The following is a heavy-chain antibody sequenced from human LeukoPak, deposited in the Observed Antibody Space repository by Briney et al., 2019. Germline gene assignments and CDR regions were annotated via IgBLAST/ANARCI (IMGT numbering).Heavy chain of an antibody. CDR2: IKEDGNEK. Sequence: PGGSLRLSCAASTFTFRNYWMSWVRQAPGKGLEWVANIKEDGNEKDYVDSVKGRFTISRDNAKNSLYLQMNSLRAEDTAVYYCARDTYYYDSSGHTYWGQGTLVTVSS. CDR3: ARDTYYYDSSGHTY. V-gene: IGHV3-7*01. D-gene: IGHD3-22*01. CDR1: TFTFRNYW. J-gene: IGHJ4*02.